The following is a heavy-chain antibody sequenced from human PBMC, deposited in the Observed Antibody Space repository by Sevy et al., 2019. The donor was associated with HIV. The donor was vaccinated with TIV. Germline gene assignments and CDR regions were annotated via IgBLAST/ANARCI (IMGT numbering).Heavy chain of an antibody. V-gene: IGHV1-18*01. D-gene: IGHD6-13*01. J-gene: IGHJ4*02. CDR2: INPYSGNT. Sequence: ASVKVSCKASDYTFTTYGISWVRQAPGQGLEWMGWINPYSGNTNYAQRLQDRVTMTTDTSTSTAYMELRSLRSDDTAVYYCARVNLPAYSSSNYFDYWGQGTLVTVSS. CDR1: DYTFTTYG. CDR3: ARVNLPAYSSSNYFDY.